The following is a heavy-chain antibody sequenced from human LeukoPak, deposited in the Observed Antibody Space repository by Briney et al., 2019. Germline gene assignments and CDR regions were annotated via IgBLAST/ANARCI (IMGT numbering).Heavy chain of an antibody. CDR3: ARMVDSSGYYDY. CDR2: IFSNDEK. CDR1: GGSISPYYW. V-gene: IGHV2-26*01. D-gene: IGHD3-22*01. J-gene: IGHJ4*02. Sequence: ETLSLTCTVSGGSISPYYWSWIRQPPGKALEWLAHIFSNDEKSYSTSLKSRLTISKDTSKSQVVLTMTNMDPVDTATYYCARMVDSSGYYDYWGQGTLVTVSS.